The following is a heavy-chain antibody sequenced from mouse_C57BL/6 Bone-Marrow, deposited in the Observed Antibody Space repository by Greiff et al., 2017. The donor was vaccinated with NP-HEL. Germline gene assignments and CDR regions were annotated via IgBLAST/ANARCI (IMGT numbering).Heavy chain of an antibody. J-gene: IGHJ2*01. CDR3: ARVGLRPYYFDY. V-gene: IGHV1-78*01. D-gene: IGHD2-4*01. CDR1: GYTFTDHT. CDR2: IYPRDGST. Sequence: VQLQQSDAELVKPGASVKISCKVSGYTFTDHTIHWMKQRPEQGLAWIGYIYPRDGSTKYNEKFNGKATLTADKSSSTAYMQLNSLTSEDSAVYFCARVGLRPYYFDYWGQGTTLTVSS.